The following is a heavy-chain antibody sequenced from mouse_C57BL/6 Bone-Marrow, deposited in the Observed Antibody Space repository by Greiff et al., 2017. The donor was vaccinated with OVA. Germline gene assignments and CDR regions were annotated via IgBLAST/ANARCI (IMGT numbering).Heavy chain of an antibody. J-gene: IGHJ2*01. Sequence: QVQLKQPGAELVKPGASVKVSCKASGYTFTSYWMHWVKQRPGQGLEWIGRIHPSDSDTNYNQKFKGKATLTVDKSSSTAYMQLSSLTSEDSAVYDCAPLTRTGFFDDWGQGTTLTVSS. CDR3: APLTRTGFFDD. D-gene: IGHD2-13*01. CDR1: GYTFTSYW. CDR2: IHPSDSDT. V-gene: IGHV1-74*01.